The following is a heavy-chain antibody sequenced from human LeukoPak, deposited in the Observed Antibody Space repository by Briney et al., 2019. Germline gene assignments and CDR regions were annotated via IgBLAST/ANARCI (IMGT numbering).Heavy chain of an antibody. D-gene: IGHD1-26*01. CDR3: ARALAWGGSSYSYYYMDV. Sequence: ASVKVSCKASGYTFSDYDINWVRQATGQGLEWMGWINPNSGDAGYAQKFQGRVTMTRNTSISAAYMELSSLRSEDTAVYYCARALAWGGSSYSYYYMDVWDKGTTVTVSS. CDR2: INPNSGDA. CDR1: GYTFSDYD. V-gene: IGHV1-8*01. J-gene: IGHJ6*03.